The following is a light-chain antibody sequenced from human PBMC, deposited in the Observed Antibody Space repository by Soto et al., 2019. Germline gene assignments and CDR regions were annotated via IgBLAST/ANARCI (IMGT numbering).Light chain of an antibody. CDR2: VAS. Sequence: IPLTQSPSSLSASVGDRVTIACRASQGISNYLAWYQQKAGKAPNLLIYVASTLHTGVPSRFSGSGSGTHFTLTISSLQPEDSATYYCQQLNTYPYTFGQGTKLEIK. J-gene: IGKJ2*01. CDR3: QQLNTYPYT. V-gene: IGKV1-9*01. CDR1: QGISNY.